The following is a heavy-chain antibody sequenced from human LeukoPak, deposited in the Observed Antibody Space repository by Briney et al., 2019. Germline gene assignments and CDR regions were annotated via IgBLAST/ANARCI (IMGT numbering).Heavy chain of an antibody. CDR3: ARGRHYDSSGYWRKYYFDY. CDR1: GYSFTSYW. Sequence: GESLKISCKGSGYSFTSYWIGWVRQMPGKGLEWMGIIYPGDSDTRYSPSFQGQVTISADKSISTAYLQWSSLKASDTAMYYCARGRHYDSSGYWRKYYFDYWGQGTLVTVSS. J-gene: IGHJ4*02. D-gene: IGHD3-22*01. V-gene: IGHV5-51*01. CDR2: IYPGDSDT.